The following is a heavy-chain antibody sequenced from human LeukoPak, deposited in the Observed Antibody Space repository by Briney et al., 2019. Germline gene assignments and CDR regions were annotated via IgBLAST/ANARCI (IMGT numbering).Heavy chain of an antibody. CDR3: ARRVSNWFDP. Sequence: ASLKVSCKASGYTSTSYNIIWVRQAPGQGLEWMAWISPYNGNTNYAQNLQGRVTLTLDTSTTTAYMELRSLRSDDTAVYYCARRVSNWFDPWGQGTLVTVSS. J-gene: IGHJ5*02. CDR1: GYTSTSYN. V-gene: IGHV1-18*04. CDR2: ISPYNGNT.